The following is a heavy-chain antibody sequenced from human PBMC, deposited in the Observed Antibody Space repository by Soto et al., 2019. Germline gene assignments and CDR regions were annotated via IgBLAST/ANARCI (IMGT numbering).Heavy chain of an antibody. V-gene: IGHV5-51*01. CDR3: ERLANIFDFDY. Sequence: GESLKISCKGSGYSFTNYWIGWVRQMPGKGLEWMGIIYPGDSDTRYSPSFQGQVAISADKSITTAYLQWSSLKASDTAMYYCERLANIFDFDYWGQGTLGTVSS. D-gene: IGHD2-21*01. J-gene: IGHJ4*02. CDR2: IYPGDSDT. CDR1: GYSFTNYW.